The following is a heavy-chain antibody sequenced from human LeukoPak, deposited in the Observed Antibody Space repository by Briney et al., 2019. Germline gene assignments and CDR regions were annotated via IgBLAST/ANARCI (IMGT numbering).Heavy chain of an antibody. CDR1: GGSVSSARYY. CDR3: ARDCDWNDVDYYYGLDV. CDR2: VYYSGST. Sequence: PSETLSLTCTVSGGSVSSARYYWSWVRQPPGKGLEWIGYVYYSGSTNYNPSLRSRVTISVDTSKNQFSLKLTSVTAADTAVYYCARDCDWNDVDYYYGLDVWGQGTTVTVSS. D-gene: IGHD1-1*01. J-gene: IGHJ6*02. V-gene: IGHV4-61*01.